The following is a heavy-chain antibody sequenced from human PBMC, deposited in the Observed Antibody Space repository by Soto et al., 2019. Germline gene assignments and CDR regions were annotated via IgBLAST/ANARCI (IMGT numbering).Heavy chain of an antibody. D-gene: IGHD5-18*01. V-gene: IGHV1-2*04. CDR2: INPNSGGT. J-gene: IGHJ4*02. CDR3: ARGRPQGVQLWPFDY. Sequence: QVQLVQSGAEVKKPGASVKVSCKASGYTFNGYYMHWVRQAPGQGLEWMGWINPNSGGTNYAQKFQGWVTMTRDTSISTAYMELSRLRSDDTAVYYCARGRPQGVQLWPFDYWGQGTLVTVSS. CDR1: GYTFNGYY.